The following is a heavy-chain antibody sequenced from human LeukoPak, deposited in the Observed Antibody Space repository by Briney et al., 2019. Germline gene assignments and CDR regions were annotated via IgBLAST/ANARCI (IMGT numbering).Heavy chain of an antibody. D-gene: IGHD3-10*01. CDR2: ISGGGTT. V-gene: IGHV3-23*01. Sequence: GGSLRLSCETSGFTFNNYAVSWVRQAPGKGLEWVSSISGGGTTYYADSVKGRFTISRDNSKNTLYLQMDSLRVEDTATYYCAKVPYSDYGSGRPPFMDVWGQGTTVAVSS. CDR3: AKVPYSDYGSGRPPFMDV. J-gene: IGHJ6*02. CDR1: GFTFNNYA.